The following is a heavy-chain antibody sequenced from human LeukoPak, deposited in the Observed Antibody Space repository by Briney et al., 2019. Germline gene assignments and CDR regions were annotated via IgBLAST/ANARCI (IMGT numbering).Heavy chain of an antibody. Sequence: GGSLRLSCTASGFTFSAFEMHWVRQPTGKGLEWVSAIGNNFKAYYLDSVRGRFTISRENAKNSVYLQMNSLRAGDTAVYYCARDLGTDTGYTNRFDLWGRGTLVTVSS. CDR2: IGNNFKA. V-gene: IGHV3-13*01. CDR1: GFTFSAFE. J-gene: IGHJ5*02. D-gene: IGHD3-9*01. CDR3: ARDLGTDTGYTNRFDL.